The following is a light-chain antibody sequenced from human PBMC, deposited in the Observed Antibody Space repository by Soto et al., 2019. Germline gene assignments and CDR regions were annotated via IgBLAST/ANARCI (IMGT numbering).Light chain of an antibody. J-gene: IGKJ4*01. CDR3: QQRSIS. Sequence: EIMCTQSPGTLSLSPGERATLSCRASQSVSNRYLAWYQQKPGQAPRLLIYGASSRATGIPDRFSGSGSGTDFTLTISRLEPEDFAVYYCQQRSISFGGGTKVDIK. CDR1: QSVSNRY. CDR2: GAS. V-gene: IGKV3D-20*02.